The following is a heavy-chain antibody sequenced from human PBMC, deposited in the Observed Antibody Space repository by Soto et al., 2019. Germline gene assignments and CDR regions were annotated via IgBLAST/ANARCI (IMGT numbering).Heavy chain of an antibody. CDR1: GYTFTSYG. CDR3: ARVPTSKRRITMIVVADSFDY. CDR2: ISAYNGNT. J-gene: IGHJ4*02. V-gene: IGHV1-18*01. D-gene: IGHD3-22*01. Sequence: ASVKVSCKASGYTFTSYGISWVRQAPGQGLEWMGWISAYNGNTNYAQKLQGRVTMTTDTSTSTAYMELRSLRSDDTAVYYCARVPTSKRRITMIVVADSFDYWGQGTLVTVSS.